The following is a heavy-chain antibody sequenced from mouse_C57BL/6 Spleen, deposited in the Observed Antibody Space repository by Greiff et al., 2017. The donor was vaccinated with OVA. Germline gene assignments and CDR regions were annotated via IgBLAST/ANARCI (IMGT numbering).Heavy chain of an antibody. CDR1: GYAFSSSW. CDR2: IYPGDGDT. J-gene: IGHJ3*01. V-gene: IGHV1-82*01. Sequence: QVQLQQSGPELVKPGASVKISCKASGYAFSSSWMNWVKQRPGKGLEWIGRIYPGDGDTNYNGKFKGKATLTADKSSSTAYMQLSSLTSEDSAVYFCAELAWFAYWGQGTLVTVSA. D-gene: IGHD4-1*01. CDR3: AELAWFAY.